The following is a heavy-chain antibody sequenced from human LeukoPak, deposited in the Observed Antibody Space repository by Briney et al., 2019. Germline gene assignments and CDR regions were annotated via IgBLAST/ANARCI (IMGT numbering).Heavy chain of an antibody. V-gene: IGHV4-39*07. CDR1: GGSISDSIYY. D-gene: IGHD3-22*01. CDR3: ARDRDRQVDY. J-gene: IGHJ4*02. CDR2: MSYSGST. Sequence: SETLSLTCTVSGGSISDSIYYWGWIRQPPGKGLEWIGSMSYSGSTYYNPSLKSRVTMSVDTSKNQFSLKLSAVTAADTAVYYCARDRDRQVDYWGQGTLVTVSS.